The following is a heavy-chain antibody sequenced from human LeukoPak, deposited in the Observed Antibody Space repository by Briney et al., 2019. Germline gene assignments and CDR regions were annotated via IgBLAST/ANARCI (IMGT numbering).Heavy chain of an antibody. D-gene: IGHD1-26*01. Sequence: GESLKISCATSGYRFTNYWIGWVRQMPGKGLEFMGITNPGDSDTRYSPSFQGQVTISADKSFSTAYLQLNSLKASDTAMYYCARHATTGFIVNRFDPWGQGTLVTVFS. CDR1: GYRFTNYW. CDR3: ARHATTGFIVNRFDP. V-gene: IGHV5-51*01. J-gene: IGHJ5*02. CDR2: TNPGDSDT.